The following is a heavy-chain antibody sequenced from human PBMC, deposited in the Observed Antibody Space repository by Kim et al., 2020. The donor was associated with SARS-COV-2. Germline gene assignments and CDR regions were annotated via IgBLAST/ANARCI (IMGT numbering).Heavy chain of an antibody. CDR1: GGSFSGYY. CDR3: ARGVSIAAAGTRNDAFDI. D-gene: IGHD6-13*01. CDR2: INHSGST. J-gene: IGHJ3*02. Sequence: SETLSLTCAVYGGSFSGYYWSWIRQPPGKGLEWIGEINHSGSTNYNPSLKSRVTISVDTSKNQFSLKLSSVTAADTAVYYCARGVSIAAAGTRNDAFDIWGQGTMVTVSS. V-gene: IGHV4-34*01.